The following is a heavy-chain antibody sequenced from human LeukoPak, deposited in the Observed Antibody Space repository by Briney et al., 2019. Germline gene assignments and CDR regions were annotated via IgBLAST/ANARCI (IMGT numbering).Heavy chain of an antibody. D-gene: IGHD3-22*01. J-gene: IGHJ4*02. CDR3: ARGVGSRYYYNRYYFDS. Sequence: PSETLSLTCTVSGGSISSSSYYWGWIRQPPGKGLEWIGSIYYSGSTYYNPSLKSRVTISVDTSKNQFSLKLSSVTATDTAIYYCARGVGSRYYYNRYYFDSWGQGTLVTVSS. CDR2: IYYSGST. V-gene: IGHV4-39*07. CDR1: GGSISSSSYY.